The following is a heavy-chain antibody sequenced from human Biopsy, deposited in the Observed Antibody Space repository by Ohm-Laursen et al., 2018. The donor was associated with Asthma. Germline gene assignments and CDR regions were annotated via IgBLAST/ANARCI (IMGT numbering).Heavy chain of an antibody. Sequence: SSVKVSCKISGYILTDLSMHWVRQAPGQGLEWLGGIMTVFGTTNYAQKFQGRVTITADESTSTAYMEVTSLRSEDTAIYYCARCQVGYSSGWSLLLKKIYYSGMDVWGQGTAVTVSS. CDR1: GYILTDLS. J-gene: IGHJ6*02. CDR2: IMTVFGTT. V-gene: IGHV1-69*01. CDR3: ARCQVGYSSGWSLLLKKIYYSGMDV. D-gene: IGHD6-19*01.